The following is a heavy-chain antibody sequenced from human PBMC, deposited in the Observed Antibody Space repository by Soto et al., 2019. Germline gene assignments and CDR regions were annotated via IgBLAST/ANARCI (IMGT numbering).Heavy chain of an antibody. V-gene: IGHV4-61*08. Sequence: PSETLSLACSVSGDSINSGDYYWTWMRQAPGEGLQWVGHVYFSGSTNYNPSLKSRVTISLDTSKNQFSLKLRSVTAGDTAVYYCARVPVDTYMIYWSDPWGQGTLVTVSS. J-gene: IGHJ5*02. D-gene: IGHD5-18*01. CDR2: VYFSGST. CDR3: ARVPVDTYMIYWSDP. CDR1: GDSINSGDYY.